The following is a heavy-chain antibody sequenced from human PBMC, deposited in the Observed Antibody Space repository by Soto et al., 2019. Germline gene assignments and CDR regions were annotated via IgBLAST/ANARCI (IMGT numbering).Heavy chain of an antibody. D-gene: IGHD2-15*01. V-gene: IGHV1-69*13. J-gene: IGHJ5*02. Sequence: ASVKVSCKASGGTFSSYAISWVRQAPGQGLEWMGGIIPIFGTANYAQKFQGRVTITADESTSTAYMELSSLRSEDTAVYYCARRGYCSGGSCSRTNWFDPWGQGTLVTVS. CDR1: GGTFSSYA. CDR3: ARRGYCSGGSCSRTNWFDP. CDR2: IIPIFGTA.